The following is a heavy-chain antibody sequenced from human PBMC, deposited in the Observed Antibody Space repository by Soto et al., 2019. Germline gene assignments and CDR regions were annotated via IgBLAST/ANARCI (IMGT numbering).Heavy chain of an antibody. CDR2: IIPIFGTA. Sequence: SVKVSCKASGGTFSSYAISWVRQAPGQGLEWMGGIIPIFGTANYAQKFQGRVTITADESTSTAYMELSSLRSEDTAVYYCATWSTFLEWSKHDYWGQGTLVTVSS. CDR3: ATWSTFLEWSKHDY. CDR1: GGTFSSYA. V-gene: IGHV1-69*13. D-gene: IGHD3-3*01. J-gene: IGHJ4*02.